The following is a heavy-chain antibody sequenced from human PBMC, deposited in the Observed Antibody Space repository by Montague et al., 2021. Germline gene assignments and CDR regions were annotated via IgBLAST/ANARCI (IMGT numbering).Heavy chain of an antibody. V-gene: IGHV4-4*07. CDR2: LSHGGST. CDR1: GDSINTYS. D-gene: IGHD1-26*01. J-gene: IGHJ6*03. CDR3: ARDTVGASGYFYYYYMDV. Sequence: SETLSLTCTVFGDSINTYSWSWIRQPAGKGLEWIGRLSHGGSTNSNPSLKSRVSMSVDTSKNQFSLKLSSVTAADTAVYFCARDTVGASGYFYYYYMDVWGRGTMVTVSS.